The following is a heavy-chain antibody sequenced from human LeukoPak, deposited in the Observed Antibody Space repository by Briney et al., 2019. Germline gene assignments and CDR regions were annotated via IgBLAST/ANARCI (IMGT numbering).Heavy chain of an antibody. CDR3: ARHVVRDCGSTSCYAEFDY. J-gene: IGHJ4*02. D-gene: IGHD2-2*01. Sequence: ASVKVSCRASGYTFTSYGISWVRQAPGQGLEWMGWISAYNGNTNYAQKLQGRVTMTTDTSTSTAYMELRSLRSDDTAVYYCARHVVRDCGSTSCYAEFDYWGQGTLATVSS. CDR2: ISAYNGNT. CDR1: GYTFTSYG. V-gene: IGHV1-18*01.